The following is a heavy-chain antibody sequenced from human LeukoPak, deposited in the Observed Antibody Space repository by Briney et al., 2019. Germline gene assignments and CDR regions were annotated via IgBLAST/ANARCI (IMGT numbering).Heavy chain of an antibody. Sequence: GGSLRLSCAASGFTFSSYSMNWVRQAPGKGLEWVSSISSSSSYIYYADSVKGRFTISRDDAKNSLYLQMNSLRAEGTAVYYCARGDGYCSSTSCYADYWGQGTLVTVSS. CDR2: ISSSSSYI. CDR1: GFTFSSYS. CDR3: ARGDGYCSSTSCYADY. V-gene: IGHV3-21*01. D-gene: IGHD2-2*03. J-gene: IGHJ4*02.